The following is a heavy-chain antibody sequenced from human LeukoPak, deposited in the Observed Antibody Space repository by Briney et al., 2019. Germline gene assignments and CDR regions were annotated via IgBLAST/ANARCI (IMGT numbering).Heavy chain of an antibody. CDR1: GGTFSINA. V-gene: IGHV1-69*05. CDR3: ARDREFRFLDLDV. Sequence: SVKVSCKSSGGTFSINAISWGRQAPGQGLEWMGGIIPIFGTANYAQKFQGRVTITTDESTSTAYMELSSLRSEDTAVYYCARDREFRFLDLDVWGKGTTVTVSS. D-gene: IGHD3-3*01. CDR2: IIPIFGTA. J-gene: IGHJ6*04.